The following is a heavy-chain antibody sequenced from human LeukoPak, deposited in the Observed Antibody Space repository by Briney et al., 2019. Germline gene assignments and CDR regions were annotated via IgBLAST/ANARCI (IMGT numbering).Heavy chain of an antibody. V-gene: IGHV1-8*03. CDR2: MNPNNGHT. CDR3: ARAYGDHPRWSFDL. D-gene: IGHD4-17*01. Sequence: GASVKVSCKASGYTFNAHDINWVRQATGQGLEGMGWMNPNNGHTGYAQKFQGRVTITRDISISTAYMELSSLRSEDTAVYYCARAYGDHPRWSFDLWGRGTLVTVSS. CDR1: GYTFNAHD. J-gene: IGHJ2*01.